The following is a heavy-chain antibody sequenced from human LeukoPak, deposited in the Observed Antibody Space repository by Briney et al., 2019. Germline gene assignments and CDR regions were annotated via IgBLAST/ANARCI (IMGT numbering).Heavy chain of an antibody. D-gene: IGHD4-17*01. V-gene: IGHV3-23*01. J-gene: IGHJ3*02. Sequence: GGSLRLSCAASGFSFSSYAMTWARQAPVKGLEWVSAISGDGTRTYYADSVKGRFTISRDNSKNTLYLQMNSLRAEDTAVYYCAGTTVTTSVAFDIWGQGTMVTVSS. CDR3: AGTTVTTSVAFDI. CDR1: GFSFSSYA. CDR2: ISGDGTRT.